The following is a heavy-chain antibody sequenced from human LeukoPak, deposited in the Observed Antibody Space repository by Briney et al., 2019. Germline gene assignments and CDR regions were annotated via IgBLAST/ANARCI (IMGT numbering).Heavy chain of an antibody. V-gene: IGHV3-21*01. J-gene: IGHJ4*02. CDR1: GFTFSDYS. Sequence: PGGSLRLSCAASGFTFSDYSMNWVRQATGKGLEWVSSISGRSSFIYYADSVKGRFAISRDNAKNSLYLQMNSLRAEDTAVYYCAREPTTVTTDASFDYWGQGTPVTVSS. CDR2: ISGRSSFI. CDR3: AREPTTVTTDASFDY. D-gene: IGHD4-17*01.